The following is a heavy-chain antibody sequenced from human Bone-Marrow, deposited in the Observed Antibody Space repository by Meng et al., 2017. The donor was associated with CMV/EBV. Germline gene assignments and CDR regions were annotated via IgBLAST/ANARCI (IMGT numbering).Heavy chain of an antibody. V-gene: IGHV5-51*01. CDR2: IYPGDSDT. Sequence: GGSLRLSCKGSGYSSTSYWIGWVRQMPGKGLGWVGIIYPGDSDTRYSPSFQGQVTISADKSISTAYLQWSRLKASDTAMYYCATWPGRAHDAFDIWGQGTMVTVSS. CDR1: GYSSTSYW. J-gene: IGHJ3*02. D-gene: IGHD5-12*01. CDR3: ATWPGRAHDAFDI.